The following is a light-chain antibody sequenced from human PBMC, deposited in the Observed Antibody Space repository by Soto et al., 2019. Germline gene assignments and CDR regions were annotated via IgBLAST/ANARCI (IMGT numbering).Light chain of an antibody. CDR2: DVT. CDR1: LSNIGTYDY. Sequence: QSVLTQPASVSGSPGQSITISCTGTLSNIGTYDYVSWYQQHPGKAPKLMIYDVTNRPVGVSDRFSGSKSGYTASLTISGLQAEDEADYYCSSATNANTVGFGGGTKVTVL. V-gene: IGLV2-14*03. J-gene: IGLJ2*01. CDR3: SSATNANTVG.